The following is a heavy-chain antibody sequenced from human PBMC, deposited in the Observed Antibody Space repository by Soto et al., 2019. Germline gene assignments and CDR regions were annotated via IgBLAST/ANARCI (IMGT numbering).Heavy chain of an antibody. CDR3: AKYYFGMGV. J-gene: IGHJ6*02. CDR2: ISSSGGTF. V-gene: IGHV3-48*04. Sequence: GGSLRLSCAASGFTFSSYAMSWVRQTPGKGLEWVSYISSSGGTFHYADSVQGRFTISRDSAKNTVHLRMNSLRAEDTAVYYCAKYYFGMGVWGQGTTVTVSS. CDR1: GFTFSSYA.